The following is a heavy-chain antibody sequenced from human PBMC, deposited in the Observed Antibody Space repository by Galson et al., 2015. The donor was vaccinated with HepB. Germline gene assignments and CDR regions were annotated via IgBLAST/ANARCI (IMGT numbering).Heavy chain of an antibody. V-gene: IGHV3-9*01. CDR1: GVTFDDYA. J-gene: IGHJ4*02. CDR3: TKDIRYCGADCPLLDAFDY. CDR2: ISWDSGKI. D-gene: IGHD2-21*01. Sequence: SLRLSCATSGVTFDDYAMHWVRQAPGKGLEWVSGISWDSGKIAYADSVRGRFTISRENARNSLYLQMNSLRPEDTALYYCTKDIRYCGADCPLLDAFDYWGQGTLVTVSS.